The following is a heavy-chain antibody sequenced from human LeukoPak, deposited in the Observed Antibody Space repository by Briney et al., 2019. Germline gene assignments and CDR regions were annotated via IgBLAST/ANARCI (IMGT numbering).Heavy chain of an antibody. CDR3: ARGSSLDYDILTGYWTEALDY. CDR1: GFTFSSHD. V-gene: IGHV3-13*04. D-gene: IGHD3-9*01. CDR2: TGSTGET. J-gene: IGHJ4*02. Sequence: PGGSLTLSCAGSGFTFSSHDMHWVRHNTGKGLEWVSGTGSTGETYYLGSVKGRFTISRENAKNSLYLQMNSLRAGDTAVYYCARGSSLDYDILTGYWTEALDYWGQGTLVTVSS.